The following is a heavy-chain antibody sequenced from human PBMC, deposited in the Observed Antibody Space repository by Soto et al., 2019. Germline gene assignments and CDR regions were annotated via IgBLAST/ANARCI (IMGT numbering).Heavy chain of an antibody. D-gene: IGHD6-6*01. CDR3: ARDLVTLGIAAPSNWFDP. CDR1: GYTLTSNY. CDR2: INPSGGST. Sequence: GGSVKVTCKESGYTLTSNYRPWVRQAPGQGLEWMGIINPSGGSTSYAQKFQGRVTMTRDTSTSTVYMELSSLRSEDTAVYYCARDLVTLGIAAPSNWFDPWGQGTLVTVS. V-gene: IGHV1-46*03. J-gene: IGHJ5*02.